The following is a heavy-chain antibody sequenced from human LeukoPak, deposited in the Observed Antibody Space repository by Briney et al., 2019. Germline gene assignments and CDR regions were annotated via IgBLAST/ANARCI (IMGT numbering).Heavy chain of an antibody. CDR1: GDSVSSSSAA. D-gene: IGHD7-27*01. J-gene: IGHJ4*01. V-gene: IGHV6-1*01. CDR2: TYYRSRWY. Sequence: SQTLSLTCAISGDSVSSSSAAWNWIRQSPSRGLEWLGRTYYRSRWYRITINPDTSKNQFSLKLNSVTPEDTAVFYCARAWGPTTIYDYWGQGTLVTVFS. CDR3: ARAWGPTTIYDY.